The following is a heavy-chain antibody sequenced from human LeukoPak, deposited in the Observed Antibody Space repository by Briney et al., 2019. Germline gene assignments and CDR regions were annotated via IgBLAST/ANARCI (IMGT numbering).Heavy chain of an antibody. V-gene: IGHV4-4*07. CDR3: ARENSGSYREFDY. CDR1: GGSISSYY. D-gene: IGHD1-26*01. J-gene: IGHJ4*02. Sequence: SETLSPTCTVSGGSISSYYWSWIRQPAGRGLEWIGRIYTSGSTNYNASLKSRVSMSVDTSKNQFSLKLSSVTAADTAVFYCARENSGSYREFDYWGQGTLVTVSS. CDR2: IYTSGST.